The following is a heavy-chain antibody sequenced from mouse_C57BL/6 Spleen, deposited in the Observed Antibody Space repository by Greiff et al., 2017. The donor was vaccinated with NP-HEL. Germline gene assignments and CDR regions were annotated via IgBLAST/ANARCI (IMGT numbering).Heavy chain of an antibody. D-gene: IGHD2-12*01. V-gene: IGHV1-55*01. CDR1: GYTFTSYW. J-gene: IGHJ2*01. Sequence: QVQLQQPGAELVKPGASVKMSCKASGYTFTSYWITWVKQRPGQGLAWIGDIYPGSGSTNYNEKFQSKATLTVDKSSSTAYMQLSSLTSEDSAVYYCARCESYYFYFDDWGQGTTVTVSS. CDR2: IYPGSGST. CDR3: ARCESYYFYFDD.